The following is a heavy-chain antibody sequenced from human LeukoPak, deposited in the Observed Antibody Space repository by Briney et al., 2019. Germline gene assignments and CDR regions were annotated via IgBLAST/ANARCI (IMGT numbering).Heavy chain of an antibody. D-gene: IGHD3-22*01. Sequence: SDTLSLTCTVSGRSISNYHWSWIRQPPGEGLEWIGYIYYSGSTNYNPSLKSRVTISVDTSKNQFSLKLSSVTAADTAVYYCARDGSGYYDSSGYDAFDIWGQGTMVTVSS. CDR2: IYYSGST. CDR3: ARDGSGYYDSSGYDAFDI. V-gene: IGHV4-59*01. CDR1: GRSISNYH. J-gene: IGHJ3*02.